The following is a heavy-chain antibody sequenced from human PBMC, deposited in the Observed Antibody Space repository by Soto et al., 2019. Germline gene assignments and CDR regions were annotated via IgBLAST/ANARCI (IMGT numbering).Heavy chain of an antibody. J-gene: IGHJ6*03. CDR3: AKFFYADGGWPYYYYYYRDV. CDR2: ISGSGGST. V-gene: IGHV3-23*01. D-gene: IGHD3-16*01. CDR1: GFTFSSYA. Sequence: GGSLRLSCAASGFTFSSYAMSWVRQAPGKGLEWVSAISGSGGSTYYADSVKGRFTISRDNSKNTLYLQMNSLRAEDTAVYYCAKFFYADGGWPYYYYYYRDVGGKGTTVTVSS.